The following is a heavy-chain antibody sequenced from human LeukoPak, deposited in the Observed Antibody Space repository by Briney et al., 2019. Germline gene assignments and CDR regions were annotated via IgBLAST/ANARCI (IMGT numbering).Heavy chain of an antibody. Sequence: PSETLSLTCAVYGGSFSGYYWSWIRQPPGKGLEWIGEINHSGSTNYNPSLKSRVTISVDTSKNQFSLKLSSVTAADTAVYYCARSDCSSTSCWQAWFDPWGQGTLVTVSS. J-gene: IGHJ5*02. CDR3: ARSDCSSTSCWQAWFDP. CDR2: INHSGST. CDR1: GGSFSGYY. D-gene: IGHD2-2*01. V-gene: IGHV4-34*01.